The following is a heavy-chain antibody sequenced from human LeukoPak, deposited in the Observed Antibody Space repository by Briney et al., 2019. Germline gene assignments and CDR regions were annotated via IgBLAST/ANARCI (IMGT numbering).Heavy chain of an antibody. CDR2: IYSDDNT. J-gene: IGHJ4*02. CDR1: GLTVSSNH. CDR3: ARDNVRKDDY. D-gene: IGHD2-8*01. Sequence: GGSLRLSCAASGLTVSSNHMSWVRQAPGKGLEWVSVIYSDDNTYYADSVKGRFTISRDNSKNTLYLQINSLRAEDTAVYYCARDNVRKDDYWGQGTLVTVSS. V-gene: IGHV3-66*01.